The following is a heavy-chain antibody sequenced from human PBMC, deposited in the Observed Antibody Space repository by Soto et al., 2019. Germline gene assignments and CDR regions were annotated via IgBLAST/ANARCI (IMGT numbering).Heavy chain of an antibody. CDR3: ARSVAVPGAHIDY. CDR2: VYYTGST. J-gene: IGHJ4*02. Sequence: SETLSLTCSVSGGSISCSYWSWIRQSPGKGLEWLGYVYYTGSTNYSSSLRSRVSISVDTSKNEFSLRLSSVTAADTAVYFCARSVAVPGAHIDYWGQGTQVTVSS. CDR1: GGSISCSY. D-gene: IGHD6-19*01. V-gene: IGHV4-59*01.